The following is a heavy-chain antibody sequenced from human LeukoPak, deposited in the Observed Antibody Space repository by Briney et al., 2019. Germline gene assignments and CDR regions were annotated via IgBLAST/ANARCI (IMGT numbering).Heavy chain of an antibody. CDR1: GGSISSDSYY. CDR2: VYTSGST. D-gene: IGHD5-18*01. J-gene: IGHJ4*02. Sequence: SETLSLTCTVSGGSISSDSYYWTWIRQPAGKGLEWIGRVYTSGSTDYNPSLKSRVSISLDTSKNQFSLKLSSVTAADTAVYYCARGYTYGHDAMFDHWGQGTLVTVSP. CDR3: ARGYTYGHDAMFDH. V-gene: IGHV4-61*02.